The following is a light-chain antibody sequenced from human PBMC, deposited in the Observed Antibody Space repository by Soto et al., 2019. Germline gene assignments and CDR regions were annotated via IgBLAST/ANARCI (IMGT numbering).Light chain of an antibody. CDR1: SSDVGGYNY. V-gene: IGLV2-14*01. CDR3: SSYTSSSTYV. J-gene: IGLJ1*01. Sequence: QSALTQPASVSGSPGQSITISCTGTSSDVGGYNYVSWHQQHPGKAPKLMIYEVSTRPSGVSNRFSGSKSGNTASLTISGLQAEDEADYSCSSYTSSSTYVFGTGTKVTVL. CDR2: EVS.